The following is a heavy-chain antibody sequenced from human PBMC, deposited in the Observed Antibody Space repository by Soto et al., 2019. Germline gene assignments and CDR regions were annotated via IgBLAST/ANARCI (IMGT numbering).Heavy chain of an antibody. CDR1: GYPVTAYY. Sequence: QLHLVQSGAVVKKPGASVTVSCSASGYPVTAYYMHWVRQAPGRGLEWMGGINPATGAATYTQTFQGGVTVPRDTLTGTVFTRLGALTPGHTPVFCCGTGGGVGVAGSDAFDMWGQGTLVTVSS. D-gene: IGHD3-3*01. CDR3: GTGGGVGVAGSDAFDM. CDR2: INPATGAA. J-gene: IGHJ3*02. V-gene: IGHV1-2*02.